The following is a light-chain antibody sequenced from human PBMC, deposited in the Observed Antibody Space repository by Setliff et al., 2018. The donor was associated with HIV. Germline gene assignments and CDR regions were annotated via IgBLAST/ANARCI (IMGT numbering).Light chain of an antibody. CDR1: SSNIANDY. J-gene: IGLJ1*01. CDR2: ENK. V-gene: IGLV1-51*02. Sequence: QSVLTPPPSVSAAPGQKVTITCSGSSSNIANDYLSWFQQVPGTAPKLLIYENKRRPSGTPERVSASKSGTSATLGITGPQTGAEADYYCRACDTSLCVYVFGTGTKVTVL. CDR3: RACDTSLCVYV.